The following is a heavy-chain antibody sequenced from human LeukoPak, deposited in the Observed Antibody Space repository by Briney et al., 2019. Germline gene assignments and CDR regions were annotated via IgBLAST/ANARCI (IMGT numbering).Heavy chain of an antibody. CDR2: IYYSGST. V-gene: IGHV4-59*01. Sequence: PSETLSLTCTVSGGSISSYYWSWIRQPPGEGLEWIGYIYYSGSTNYNPSLKSRVTISVDTSKNQFSLKLSSVTAADTAVYYCARDIGSGSFDYWGQGTLVTVSS. D-gene: IGHD3-10*01. CDR3: ARDIGSGSFDY. J-gene: IGHJ4*02. CDR1: GGSISSYY.